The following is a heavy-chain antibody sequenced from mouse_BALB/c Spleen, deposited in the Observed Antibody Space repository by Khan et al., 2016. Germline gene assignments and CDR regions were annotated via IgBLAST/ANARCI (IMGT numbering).Heavy chain of an antibody. D-gene: IGHD1-1*01. CDR2: IDPYNGGT. Sequence: VQLQQPGPELVKPGASVKVSCKASGYSFIDYNMYWVKQSHGKSLEWIGYIDPYNGGTNYNQKFKDKATLTVDKSSSTAFMHLNSLTSEDSAVYYCAKDYYGSSYVSLLAYWGQGTLVTVSA. V-gene: IGHV1S135*01. CDR1: GYSFIDYN. J-gene: IGHJ3*01. CDR3: AKDYYGSSYVSLLAY.